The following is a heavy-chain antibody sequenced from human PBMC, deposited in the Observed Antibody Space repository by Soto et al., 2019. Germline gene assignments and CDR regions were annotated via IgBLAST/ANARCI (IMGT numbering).Heavy chain of an antibody. Sequence: EVQLVESGGGLVQAGGSLRLSCAASGFTFGTYWLSWVRQAPGKGLEWVASINQDGSEKFYVDSVKGRFTISRDNAKNSLYLQMNSLRDEDTALYYCARAQNYARVWGQGPTVAVFS. V-gene: IGHV3-7*05. CDR2: INQDGSEK. D-gene: IGHD3-16*01. J-gene: IGHJ6*02. CDR1: GFTFGTYW. CDR3: ARAQNYARV.